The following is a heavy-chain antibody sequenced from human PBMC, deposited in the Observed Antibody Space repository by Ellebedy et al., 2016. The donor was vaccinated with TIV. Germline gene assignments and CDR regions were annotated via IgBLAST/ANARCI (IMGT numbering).Heavy chain of an antibody. CDR1: GFTFSSHG. V-gene: IGHV4-34*01. J-gene: IGHJ5*02. CDR2: VDHSGRT. Sequence: ESLKISXVASGFTFSSHGIHWVRQAPGKGLEWIGEVDHSGRTNYNPSLKSRVTISLDTSRNQFSLKLNSVTAADTAVYYCTRRIVGANPPDLWGQGTLATVSS. D-gene: IGHD1-26*01. CDR3: TRRIVGANPPDL.